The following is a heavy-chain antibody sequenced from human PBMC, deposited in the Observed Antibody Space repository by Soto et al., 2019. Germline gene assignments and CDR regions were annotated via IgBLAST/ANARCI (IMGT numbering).Heavy chain of an antibody. D-gene: IGHD3-3*01. J-gene: IGHJ6*03. CDR2: INTNTGNP. V-gene: IGHV7-4-1*01. CDR3: ARGAENTHTKSITIFGVVSSYYYMDV. Sequence: ASVKVSCKASGYTFTGYYMHWVRQAPGQGLEWMGWINTNTGNPTYAQGFTGRFVFSLDTSVSTAYLQICSLKAEDTAVYYCARGAENTHTKSITIFGVVSSYYYMDVWGKGTTVTVSS. CDR1: GYTFTGYY.